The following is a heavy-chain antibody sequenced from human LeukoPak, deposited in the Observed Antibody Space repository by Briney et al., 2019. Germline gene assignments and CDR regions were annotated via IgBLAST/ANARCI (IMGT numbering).Heavy chain of an antibody. Sequence: PSETLSLTCAVYGGSFGGYYWSWIRQPPGKGLEWIGEINHSGSTNYNPSLKSRVTISVDTSKNQFSLKLSSVTAADTAVYYCARGPEGDYRGQGTLVTVSS. CDR2: INHSGST. CDR1: GGSFGGYY. V-gene: IGHV4-34*01. CDR3: ARGPEGDY. J-gene: IGHJ4*02.